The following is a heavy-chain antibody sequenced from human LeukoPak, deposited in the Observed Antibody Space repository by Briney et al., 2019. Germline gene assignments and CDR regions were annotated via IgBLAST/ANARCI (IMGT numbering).Heavy chain of an antibody. CDR2: ISSSSSYI. CDR1: GFTFSSYS. V-gene: IGHV3-21*01. Sequence: PGGSLRLSCAASGFTFSSYSMNWVRQAPGKGLEWVSSISSSSSYIYYADSVKGRFTISRDNAKNSLYLQMNSLRAEDTAVYYRARLSPVLLWFGDHWGQGTLVTVSS. D-gene: IGHD3-10*01. J-gene: IGHJ4*02. CDR3: ARLSPVLLWFGDH.